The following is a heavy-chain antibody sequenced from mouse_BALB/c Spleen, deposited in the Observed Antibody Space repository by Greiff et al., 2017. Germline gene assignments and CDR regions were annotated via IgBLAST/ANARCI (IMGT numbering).Heavy chain of an antibody. V-gene: IGHV5-17*02. J-gene: IGHJ4*01. D-gene: IGHD3-1*01. CDR3: ARPGSGYYAMDY. CDR2: ISSGSSTI. CDR1: GFTFSSFG. Sequence: EVQLQESGGGLVQPGGSRKLSCAASGFTFSSFGMHWVRQAPGKGLEWVAYISSGSSTIYYADTVKGRFTISRDNPKNTLFLQMTSLRSEDTAMYYCARPGSGYYAMDYWGQGTSVTVSS.